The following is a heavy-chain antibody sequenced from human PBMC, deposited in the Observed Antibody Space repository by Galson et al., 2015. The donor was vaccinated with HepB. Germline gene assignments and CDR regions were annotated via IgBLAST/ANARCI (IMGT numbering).Heavy chain of an antibody. D-gene: IGHD3-3*01. CDR1: GFNLTDYY. V-gene: IGHV1-2*02. CDR3: ARRFDFWSHYFYYMDV. CDR2: INPKTGGT. J-gene: IGHJ6*03. Sequence: SVKVSCKASGFNLTDYYIHWVRQAPGQGLEWMGWINPKTGGTNYAQKFQGRVTMAMNTSISTAYMELSRLRSDDTASYFCARRFDFWSHYFYYMDVWGKGTTVTVYS.